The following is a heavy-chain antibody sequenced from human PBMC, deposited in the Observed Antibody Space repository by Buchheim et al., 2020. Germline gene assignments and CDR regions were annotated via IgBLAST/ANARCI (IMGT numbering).Heavy chain of an antibody. CDR3: AKGRSSSGYYYGMEV. CDR1: GFTFNSYA. D-gene: IGHD2-2*01. J-gene: IGHJ6*02. V-gene: IGHV3-23*01. CDR2: IGGSGETT. Sequence: EVQLLESGGGLVQPGGSLRLSCAASGFTFNSYAMSWVRQAPGKGLEWVSGIGGSGETTYYADSVKARFTISRDNSKNTLYLQMNGLRAEDTAVYYCAKGRSSSGYYYGMEVWGQGTT.